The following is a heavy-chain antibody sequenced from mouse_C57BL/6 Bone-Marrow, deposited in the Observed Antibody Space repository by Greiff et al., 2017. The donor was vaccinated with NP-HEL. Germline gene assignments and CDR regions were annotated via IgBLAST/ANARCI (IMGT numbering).Heavy chain of an antibody. CDR1: GFTFSSYG. D-gene: IGHD2-3*01. V-gene: IGHV5-6*01. J-gene: IGHJ3*01. Sequence: EVHLVESGGDLVKPGGSLKLSCAASGFTFSSYGMSWVRQTPDKRLEWVATISSGGSYPYYPDSVKGRFTISRDNAKNTLYLQMSSLKSEDTAMYYCARHGWLLRLFAYWGQGTLVTVSA. CDR2: ISSGGSYP. CDR3: ARHGWLLRLFAY.